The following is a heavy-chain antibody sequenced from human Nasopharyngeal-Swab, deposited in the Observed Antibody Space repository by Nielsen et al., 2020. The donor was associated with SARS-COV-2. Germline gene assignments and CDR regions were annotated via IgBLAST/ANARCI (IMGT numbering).Heavy chain of an antibody. CDR3: ARDEGCFDY. J-gene: IGHJ4*02. V-gene: IGHV3-30-3*01. CDR1: GFTFSSYA. D-gene: IGHD2-15*01. CDR2: IPYDGSNK. Sequence: LSLTCAASGFTFSSYAMHWVRQAPGKGLEWVAVIPYDGSNKYYADSVKGRFTISRDNSKNTLYLQMNSLRAEDTAVYYCARDEGCFDYWGQGTLVTVSS.